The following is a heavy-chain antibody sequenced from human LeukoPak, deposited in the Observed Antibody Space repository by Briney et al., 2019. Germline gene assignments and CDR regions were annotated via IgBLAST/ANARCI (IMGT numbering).Heavy chain of an antibody. CDR3: ARQDVELRYFDWSSMYYYYYMDV. CDR1: GGSISSSSYY. D-gene: IGHD3-9*01. J-gene: IGHJ6*03. CDR2: IYYSGST. V-gene: IGHV4-39*01. Sequence: PSETLSLTCTVSGGSISSSSYYWGWIRQPPGKGLEWIGSIYYSGSTYYNPSLKSRVTISVDTSKNQFSLKLSSATAADTAVYYCARQDVELRYFDWSSMYYYYYMDVWGKGTTVTISS.